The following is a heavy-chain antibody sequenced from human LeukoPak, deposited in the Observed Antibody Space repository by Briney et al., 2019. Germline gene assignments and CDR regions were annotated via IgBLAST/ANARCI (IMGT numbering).Heavy chain of an antibody. J-gene: IGHJ4*02. CDR2: FYYSGST. Sequence: TSETLSLTCTVSGGSISSSSYYWGWIRQPPGKGLEWIGSFYYSGSTYYNPSLKSRVTISVDTSKNQFSLKLSSVTAADTAVYYCASRGRRTAVARGLFDYWGQGTLVTVSS. V-gene: IGHV4-39*01. D-gene: IGHD6-19*01. CDR3: ASRGRRTAVARGLFDY. CDR1: GGSISSSSYY.